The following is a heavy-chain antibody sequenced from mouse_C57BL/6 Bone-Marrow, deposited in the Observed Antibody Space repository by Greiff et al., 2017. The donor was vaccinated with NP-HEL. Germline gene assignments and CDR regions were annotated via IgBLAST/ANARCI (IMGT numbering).Heavy chain of an antibody. CDR1: GYTFTSYW. CDR2: IIPNSGST. Sequence: QVQLKQPGAELVKPGASVKLSCKASGYTFTSYWMHWGKQRPGQGLEWIGMIIPNSGSTNYNEKFKTKATLTVDKSSSTAYMQLSSLTSEDSAVYYCARLRRRELAFAYWGQGTLVTVSA. J-gene: IGHJ3*01. D-gene: IGHD2-12*01. CDR3: ARLRRRELAFAY. V-gene: IGHV1-64*01.